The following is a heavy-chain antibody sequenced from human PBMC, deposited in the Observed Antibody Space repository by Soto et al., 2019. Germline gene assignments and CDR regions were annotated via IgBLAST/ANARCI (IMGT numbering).Heavy chain of an antibody. CDR2: IYPGDSDT. D-gene: IGHD3-16*02. Sequence: GESLKISCKCSGYSFTSYWIGWVRQMPGKGLEWMGIIYPGDSDTRYSPSFQGQVTISADKSISTAYLQWSSLKASDTAMYYCARRVDYIWGSYRSWYFDYWGQGTLVTVSS. J-gene: IGHJ4*02. V-gene: IGHV5-51*01. CDR1: GYSFTSYW. CDR3: ARRVDYIWGSYRSWYFDY.